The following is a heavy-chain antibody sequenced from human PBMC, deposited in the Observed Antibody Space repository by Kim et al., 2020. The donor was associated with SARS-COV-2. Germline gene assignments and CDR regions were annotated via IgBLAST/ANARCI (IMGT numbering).Heavy chain of an antibody. CDR1: GYTLTELS. Sequence: ASVKVSCKVSGYTLTELSMHWVRQAPGKGLEWMGGFDPEDGETIYAQKFQGRVTMTEDTSTDTAYMELSSLRSEDTAVYYCATDYRFGEFSDLGYGMDVWGQGTTVTVSS. J-gene: IGHJ6*02. V-gene: IGHV1-24*01. CDR3: ATDYRFGEFSDLGYGMDV. D-gene: IGHD3-10*01. CDR2: FDPEDGET.